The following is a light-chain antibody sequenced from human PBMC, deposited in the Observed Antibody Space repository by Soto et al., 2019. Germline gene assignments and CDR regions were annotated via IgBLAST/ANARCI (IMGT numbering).Light chain of an antibody. J-gene: IGKJ2*01. CDR3: QQYNNLPPDT. V-gene: IGKV3-15*01. CDR2: GAS. CDR1: QSIISN. Sequence: EIVLTQSPGTLSLSPGETASLSCWASQSIISNFLAWYQQRRGQPPRLLIYGASTRATGIPGRFRGSGSGTEFTLTITSLQSEDFAVYFCQQYNNLPPDTFGQGTKLEIK.